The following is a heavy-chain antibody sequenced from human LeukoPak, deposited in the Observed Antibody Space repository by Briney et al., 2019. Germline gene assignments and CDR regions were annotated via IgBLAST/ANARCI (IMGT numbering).Heavy chain of an antibody. Sequence: ASVKVSCKASGYTFTSYGITWVRLAPGQGLEWMGWISAYNGNTNYAQMFQGRVIMTTDTSTNTAYMELRSLRADDTAMYYCARDPSYDSSGYPNWFDPWGQGTLVTVSS. J-gene: IGHJ5*02. V-gene: IGHV1-18*01. CDR2: ISAYNGNT. CDR1: GYTFTSYG. CDR3: ARDPSYDSSGYPNWFDP. D-gene: IGHD3-22*01.